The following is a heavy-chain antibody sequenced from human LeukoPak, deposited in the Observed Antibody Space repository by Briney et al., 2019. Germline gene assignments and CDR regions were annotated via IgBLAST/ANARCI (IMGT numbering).Heavy chain of an antibody. J-gene: IGHJ4*02. CDR3: ARDGWSDY. CDR1: GFTFGSYA. Sequence: GGSLRLSCAASGFTFGSYAMTWVRQPPGKGLEWVSSISSSGNYMYYADSVKGRFTISRDDAKNSLYLQMNSLRAEDTAVYYCARDGWSDYWGQGTLVTVSS. D-gene: IGHD2-15*01. CDR2: ISSSGNYM. V-gene: IGHV3-21*01.